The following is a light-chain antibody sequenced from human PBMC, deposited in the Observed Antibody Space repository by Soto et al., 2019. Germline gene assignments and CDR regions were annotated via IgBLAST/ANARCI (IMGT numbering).Light chain of an antibody. Sequence: DIQMTQSPSSLSASIGDRVTITCRASQGVAAWLAWYQQKPGKAPKPLIFATSNLQSGVPSRFSGSGSGTDFTLTISSLQPEDFATYYCQQSYSTHTFGGGTKVEVK. V-gene: IGKV1-39*01. CDR1: QGVAAW. J-gene: IGKJ4*01. CDR2: ATS. CDR3: QQSYSTHT.